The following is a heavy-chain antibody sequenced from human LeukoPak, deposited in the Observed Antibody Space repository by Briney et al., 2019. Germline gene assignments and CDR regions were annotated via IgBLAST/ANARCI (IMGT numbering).Heavy chain of an antibody. Sequence: ASVKVSCKASGYPFTGYYMHWVRQAPGQGLEWMGWINPNSGGTNYAQKFQGRVTMTRDTSTSTAYMELSGLTSDDTAVYYCARGDVYNDYWGQETLVTVSS. CDR1: GYPFTGYY. CDR2: INPNSGGT. CDR3: ARGDVYNDY. D-gene: IGHD5-24*01. V-gene: IGHV1-2*02. J-gene: IGHJ4*02.